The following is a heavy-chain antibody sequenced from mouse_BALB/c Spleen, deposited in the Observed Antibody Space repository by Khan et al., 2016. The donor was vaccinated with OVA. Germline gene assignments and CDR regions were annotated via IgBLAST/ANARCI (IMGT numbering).Heavy chain of an antibody. V-gene: IGHV2-6-4*01. CDR1: GFSLSRYN. J-gene: IGHJ4*01. Sequence: QVQLKESGPGLVAPSQSLSITCTVSGFSLSRYNIHWVRQPPGKGLEWLGMIWAGGGTDYNSTLNSRLNISKDNSKSQVFLNMNSLQTDDTAMYYCARAYYRYDGYYAMDFWGQGTSVTVSS. CDR3: ARAYYRYDGYYAMDF. CDR2: IWAGGGT. D-gene: IGHD2-14*01.